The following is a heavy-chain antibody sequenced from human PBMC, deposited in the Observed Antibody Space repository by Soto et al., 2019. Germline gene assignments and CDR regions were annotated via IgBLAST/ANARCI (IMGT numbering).Heavy chain of an antibody. CDR2: THDSGST. V-gene: IGHV4-59*08. CDR3: ARHSYCSSICWFDP. D-gene: IGHD2-2*01. Sequence: SDTLSLTCTVSGGSISSYYWSWIRQSPGKGLEWIGYTHDSGSTNYNPSLKSRVTMSVDTSKNQFSLKLSSVTAADTAVYYCARHSYCSSICWFDPWGQGTLVTVCS. J-gene: IGHJ5*02. CDR1: GGSISSYY.